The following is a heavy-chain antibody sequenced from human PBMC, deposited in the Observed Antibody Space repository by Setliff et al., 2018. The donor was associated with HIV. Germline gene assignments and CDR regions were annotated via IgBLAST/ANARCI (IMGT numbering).Heavy chain of an antibody. V-gene: IGHV4-38-2*01. Sequence: SETLSLTCAVSAYSISSGYYWGWIRQPPGKGLEWIGSIYHSGSTFYNPSLMSRVTIPVDTSKNQISLKLRSVTAADTAVYYCARQWRDQYNSGVSTEYFQHWGLGTLVTVSS. CDR3: ARQWRDQYNSGVSTEYFQH. J-gene: IGHJ1*01. CDR2: IYHSGST. CDR1: AYSISSGYY. D-gene: IGHD3-22*01.